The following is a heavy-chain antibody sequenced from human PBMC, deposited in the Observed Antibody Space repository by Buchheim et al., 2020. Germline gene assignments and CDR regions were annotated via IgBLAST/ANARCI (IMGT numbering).Heavy chain of an antibody. D-gene: IGHD3-22*01. CDR2: IISSSTI. CDR3: AREMLDSSGYYRNWFDP. V-gene: IGHV3-48*01. CDR1: GFTFSSYS. J-gene: IGHJ5*02. Sequence: EVQLVESGGGLVQPGGSLRLSCAASGFTFSSYSMNWVRQDPGKGLEWVSYIISSSTIYYAVSVKCRFSISRDNAKNSLSLQMNSLRAEDTAVYYCAREMLDSSGYYRNWFDPWGQGTL.